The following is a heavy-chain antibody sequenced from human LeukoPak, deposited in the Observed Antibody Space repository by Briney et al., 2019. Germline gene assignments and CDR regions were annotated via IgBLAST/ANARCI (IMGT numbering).Heavy chain of an antibody. Sequence: ASVKVPCKASGGTFSSYAISWVRQAPGQGLEWMGGIIPIFGTANYAQKFQGRVTITADESTSTAYMELSSLRSEDTAVYYCARVFLVRSDYYYYGMDVWGQGTTVTVSS. D-gene: IGHD4-17*01. CDR3: ARVFLVRSDYYYYGMDV. V-gene: IGHV1-69*13. J-gene: IGHJ6*02. CDR1: GGTFSSYA. CDR2: IIPIFGTA.